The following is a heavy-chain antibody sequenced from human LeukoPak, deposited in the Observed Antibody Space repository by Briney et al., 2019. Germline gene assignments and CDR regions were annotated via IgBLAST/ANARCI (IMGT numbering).Heavy chain of an antibody. CDR2: IKSKANGGTT. D-gene: IGHD2/OR15-2a*01. CDR1: GFTFTNAW. V-gene: IGHV3-15*01. Sequence: GGSLRLSCAASGFTFTNAWMSWVRQAPGKGLEWVGRIKSKANGGTTDYAAPVKGGFTISRDDSKNTLYLQMNSLKTEDTAMYYCTTDDPVNRSWGQGTLVTVSS. CDR3: TTDDPVNRS. J-gene: IGHJ4*02.